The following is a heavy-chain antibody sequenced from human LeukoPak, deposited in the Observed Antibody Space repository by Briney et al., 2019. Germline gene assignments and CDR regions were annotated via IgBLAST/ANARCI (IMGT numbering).Heavy chain of an antibody. CDR1: GVSISSGSYY. CDR3: ASDGYSGDYAY. D-gene: IGHD4-17*01. J-gene: IGHJ4*02. Sequence: SESLSLTCPVSGVSISSGSYYWCWIRQPAGKGLEWIGRIYTSGSTNYNPSLKSRVTISADTSKNQFSLKLTSVTAADTAVYYCASDGYSGDYAYWGQGTLVTVSS. V-gene: IGHV4-61*02. CDR2: IYTSGST.